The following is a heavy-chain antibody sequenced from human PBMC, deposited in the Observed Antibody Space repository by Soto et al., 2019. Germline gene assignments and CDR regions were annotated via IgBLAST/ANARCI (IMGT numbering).Heavy chain of an antibody. CDR3: VKDDGGSPSTPPL. Sequence: EVQLLESGGGLVQPGGSLRLSCAASGITISNYPMSWVRQAPGKGLDWVSGISGSGDRTYYADSAKGRFTISKDISKNSLSLQLDSLGVDDTAVYCCVKDDGGSPSTPPLWGQGTLVTVSS. J-gene: IGHJ4*02. CDR2: ISGSGDRT. D-gene: IGHD2-15*01. CDR1: GITISNYP. V-gene: IGHV3-23*01.